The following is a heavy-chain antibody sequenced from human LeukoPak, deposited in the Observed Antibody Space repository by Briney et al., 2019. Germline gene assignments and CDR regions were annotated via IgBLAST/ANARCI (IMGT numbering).Heavy chain of an antibody. J-gene: IGHJ4*02. Sequence: PGGSLRLSCAASGFTFRNYSMNWVRQAPGKGLECISYISSSSTTIYYADSVRGRFTISRDDSKSTLYLQMTNLRAEDTAVYYCAKDGAWLRFDDWGQGILVTVSS. CDR2: ISSSSTTI. V-gene: IGHV3-48*01. D-gene: IGHD5-12*01. CDR3: AKDGAWLRFDD. CDR1: GFTFRNYS.